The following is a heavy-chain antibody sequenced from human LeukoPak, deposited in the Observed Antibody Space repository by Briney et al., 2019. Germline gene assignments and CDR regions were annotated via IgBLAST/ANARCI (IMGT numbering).Heavy chain of an antibody. CDR1: GYISTSYW. CDR3: ATSLSIAALPRFDY. Sequence: LGESLKISCKCSGYISTSYWSGWVRQMPGKGLSWIVIFYPGDSHHRYSPSFQGQVTLSADKSISTAYLQWSSLKASDTAMYYCATSLSIAALPRFDYWGQGTLVTVSS. CDR2: FYPGDSHH. D-gene: IGHD6-6*01. V-gene: IGHV5-51*01. J-gene: IGHJ4*02.